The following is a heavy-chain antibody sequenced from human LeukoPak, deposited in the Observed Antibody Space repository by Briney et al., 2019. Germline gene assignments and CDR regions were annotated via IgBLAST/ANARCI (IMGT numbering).Heavy chain of an antibody. CDR2: IIPIFGTA. Sequence: SVKVSCKASGGTFSSYAISWVRQAPGLGLEWMGGIIPIFGTANYAQKFQGRVTMTRNTSISTAYMELSSLRSEDTAVYYCARSNPPPTFYDFWSGYYRGSYYYGMDVWGQGTTVTVSS. D-gene: IGHD3-3*01. CDR3: ARSNPPPTFYDFWSGYYRGSYYYGMDV. J-gene: IGHJ6*02. V-gene: IGHV1-69*05. CDR1: GGTFSSYA.